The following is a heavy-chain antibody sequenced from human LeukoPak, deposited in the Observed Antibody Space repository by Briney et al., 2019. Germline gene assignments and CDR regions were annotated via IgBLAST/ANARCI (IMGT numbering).Heavy chain of an antibody. D-gene: IGHD1-1*01. Sequence: SETLSLTCTVSGGSISTYYWSWIRQPPGKALEWIGYIYYSGSTNYNPSLKSRVTISVDTSKNQFSLKLSSLTAADTAVYYCARHGSLADRAFDYWGQGTLVTVSS. CDR3: ARHGSLADRAFDY. CDR2: IYYSGST. J-gene: IGHJ4*02. V-gene: IGHV4-59*08. CDR1: GGSISTYY.